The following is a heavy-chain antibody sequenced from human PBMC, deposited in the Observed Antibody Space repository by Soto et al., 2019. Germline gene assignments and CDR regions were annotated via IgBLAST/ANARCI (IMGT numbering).Heavy chain of an antibody. V-gene: IGHV4-59*01. CDR2: IYYSGST. Sequence: SETLSLTCTVSGGSISSYYWSWIRQPPGKGLEWIGYIYYSGSTNYNPSLKSRVTISVDTSKNQFSLKLSSVTAADTAVYYCARKSDMATIKGGDAFDIWGQGTMVT. CDR3: ARKSDMATIKGGDAFDI. J-gene: IGHJ3*02. D-gene: IGHD5-12*01. CDR1: GGSISSYY.